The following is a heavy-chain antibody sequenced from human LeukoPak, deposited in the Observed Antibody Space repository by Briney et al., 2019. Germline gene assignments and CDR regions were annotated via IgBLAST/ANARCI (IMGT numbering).Heavy chain of an antibody. V-gene: IGHV4-39*01. Sequence: PSETLSLTCTVSGDSISSTNYYWGWIRQPPGKGLEWIGSIYYSGSTYYNPSLKSRGTISVDTSKNQFSLKLSSVTAADTAVYYCARVWSTFDPWGQGTLVTVSS. CDR2: IYYSGST. D-gene: IGHD2/OR15-2a*01. CDR1: GDSISSTNYY. CDR3: ARVWSTFDP. J-gene: IGHJ5*02.